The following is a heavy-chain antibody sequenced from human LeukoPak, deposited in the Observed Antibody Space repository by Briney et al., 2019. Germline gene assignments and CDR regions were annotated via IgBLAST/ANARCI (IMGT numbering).Heavy chain of an antibody. CDR2: ISSDGGKK. Sequence: PGGSLRLPCVASDFTLSSHGMHWVRQAPGKGLEWVAVISSDGGKKSYADSVKGRFTISRDNSKNTLYLQMDSLRVEDTAIYYCARDRAWDYLDSWDQGPLVTVSS. J-gene: IGHJ4*02. V-gene: IGHV3-30*03. CDR1: DFTLSSHG. D-gene: IGHD1-26*01. CDR3: ARDRAWDYLDS.